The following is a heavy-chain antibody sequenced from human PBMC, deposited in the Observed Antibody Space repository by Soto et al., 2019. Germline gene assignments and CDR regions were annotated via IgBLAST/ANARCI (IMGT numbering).Heavy chain of an antibody. CDR1: GFTFSSYS. Sequence: GGSLRLSCAASGFTFSSYSMNWVRQAPGKGLEWVSYISSSSSTIYYADSVKGRFTISRDNAKNSLYLQMNSLRDEDTAVYYCASDYYDSSGYYYVGGMDVWGQGTTVTVSS. CDR2: ISSSSSTI. V-gene: IGHV3-48*02. D-gene: IGHD3-22*01. CDR3: ASDYYDSSGYYYVGGMDV. J-gene: IGHJ6*02.